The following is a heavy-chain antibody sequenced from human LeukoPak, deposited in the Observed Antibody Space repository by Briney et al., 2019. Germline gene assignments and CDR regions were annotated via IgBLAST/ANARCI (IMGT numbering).Heavy chain of an antibody. CDR3: ARGRYGWLPFDY. CDR2: INHSGST. Sequence: SETLSLTCAVYGGSFSGYYWSWIRQPPGKGLEWIGEINHSGSTNYNPSLKSRVTISVDTSKNQFTLKLSSVTAADTAVYYCARGRYGWLPFDYWGQGTLVTVSS. V-gene: IGHV4-34*01. D-gene: IGHD3-16*01. J-gene: IGHJ4*02. CDR1: GGSFSGYY.